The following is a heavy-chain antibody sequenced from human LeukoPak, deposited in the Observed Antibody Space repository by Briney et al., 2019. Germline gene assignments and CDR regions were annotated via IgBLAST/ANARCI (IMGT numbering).Heavy chain of an antibody. CDR2: MDPTGSQK. V-gene: IGHV3-7*01. J-gene: IGHJ4*02. D-gene: IGHD1-1*01. CDR3: AIWTSGNY. Sequence: GGSLRLSCAASQFTFNGSWMNWVRQAPGKGLEWVANMDPTGSQKRYVDSVRGRFTISKDNPGASLYLEMHSLRAEDTAIYYCAIWTSGNYWGQGTLVTVSS. CDR1: QFTFNGSW.